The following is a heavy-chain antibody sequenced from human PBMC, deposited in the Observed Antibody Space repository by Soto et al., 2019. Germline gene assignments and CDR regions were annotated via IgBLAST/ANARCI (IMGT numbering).Heavy chain of an antibody. CDR2: ISSSSSYT. Sequence: GGSLRLSCAASGFTFSDYYMSWIRQAPGKGLEWVSYISSSSSYTNYADSVKGRFTISRDNAKNSLYLQMNSLRAEDTAVYYCARDSRMVVAATYYYYGMDVWGQGTTVTVSS. D-gene: IGHD2-15*01. CDR1: GFTFSDYY. V-gene: IGHV3-11*06. CDR3: ARDSRMVVAATYYYYGMDV. J-gene: IGHJ6*02.